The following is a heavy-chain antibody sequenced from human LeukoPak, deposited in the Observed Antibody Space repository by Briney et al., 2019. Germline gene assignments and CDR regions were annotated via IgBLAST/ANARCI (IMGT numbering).Heavy chain of an antibody. J-gene: IGHJ4*02. CDR1: GFTFSDHY. Sequence: GGSLRLSCAASGFTFSDHYMDWVRQAPGKGLEWVGRTRNKANSYTTEYAASVKGRFTISRDDSKNSLYLQMNSLKTEDTAVYYFTLRFGDFAFEYWGQGTLVTVSS. V-gene: IGHV3-72*01. CDR2: TRNKANSYTT. D-gene: IGHD3-10*01. CDR3: TLRFGDFAFEY.